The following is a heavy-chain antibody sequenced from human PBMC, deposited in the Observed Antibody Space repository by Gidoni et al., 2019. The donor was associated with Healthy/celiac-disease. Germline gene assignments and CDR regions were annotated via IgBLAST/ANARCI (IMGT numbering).Heavy chain of an antibody. CDR2: INSDGSST. Sequence: EVQLVEFGGGLVQPGGSLRLSCAASGFTFSSYWMHWVRQAPGKGLVWVSRINSDGSSTSYADSVKGRFTISRDNAKNTLYLQMNSLRAEDTAVYYCARDYTNYDFWSGYFLDYWGQGTLVTVSS. J-gene: IGHJ4*02. D-gene: IGHD3-3*01. CDR1: GFTFSSYW. V-gene: IGHV3-74*01. CDR3: ARDYTNYDFWSGYFLDY.